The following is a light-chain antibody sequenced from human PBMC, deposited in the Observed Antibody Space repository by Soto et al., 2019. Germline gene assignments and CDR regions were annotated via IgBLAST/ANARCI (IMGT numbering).Light chain of an antibody. V-gene: IGKV3-11*01. CDR3: QQRSNWPPKVT. CDR1: QSVSSY. J-gene: IGKJ1*01. CDR2: DAS. Sequence: EIVLTQSPATLSLSPGERATLSRRASQSVSSYLAWYQQKPGQAPRLLIYDASNRATGIPARFSGSGSGTDFTLTISSLEPEDFAVYYCQQRSNWPPKVTFGQGTKVDIK.